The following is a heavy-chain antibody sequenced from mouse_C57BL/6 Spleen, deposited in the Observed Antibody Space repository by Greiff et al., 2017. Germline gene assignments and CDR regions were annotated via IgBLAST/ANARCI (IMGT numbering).Heavy chain of an antibody. CDR3: ARWDASFAY. D-gene: IGHD4-1*01. CDR2: INPSTGGT. J-gene: IGHJ3*01. CDR1: GYSFTGYY. Sequence: VQLQQSGPELVKPGASVKISCKASGYSFTGYYMNWVKQSPEKSLEWIGEINPSTGGTTYNQKFKAKATLTVDKSSSTAYMQLKSLTSEDSAVYCCARWDASFAYWGQGTLVTVSA. V-gene: IGHV1-42*01.